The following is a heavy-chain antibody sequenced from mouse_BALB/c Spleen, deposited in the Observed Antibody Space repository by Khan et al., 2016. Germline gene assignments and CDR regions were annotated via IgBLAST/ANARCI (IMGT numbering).Heavy chain of an antibody. CDR3: ARAGYYGYLAC. Sequence: EVKLLESGGGLVQPGGSLKLSCAASGFDFSRYWMSWVRQAPGKGLEWIGDINPDSSTINYTPSLKDKFIISRDNANNTLYLQVSKVRSEDTALEYSARAGYYGYLACWRQGTLVSVSA. CDR1: GFDFSRYW. J-gene: IGHJ3*01. CDR2: INPDSSTI. V-gene: IGHV4-1*02. D-gene: IGHD1-2*01.